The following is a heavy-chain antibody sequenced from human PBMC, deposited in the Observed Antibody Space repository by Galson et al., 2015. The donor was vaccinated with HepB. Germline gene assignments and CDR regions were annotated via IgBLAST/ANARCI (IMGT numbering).Heavy chain of an antibody. D-gene: IGHD5-18*01. CDR1: GGSISSNNW. J-gene: IGHJ4*02. CDR2: IYHSGST. V-gene: IGHV4-4*02. Sequence: SETLSLTCAVSGGSISSNNWWSWVRQPPGKGLEWIGEIYHSGSTNYNPSLRSRISISVDKSKNPFSLKLSSVTAADTAVYHCARGLFGYSYGYAERGYFDYWGQGTLVTVSS. CDR3: ARGLFGYSYGYAERGYFDY.